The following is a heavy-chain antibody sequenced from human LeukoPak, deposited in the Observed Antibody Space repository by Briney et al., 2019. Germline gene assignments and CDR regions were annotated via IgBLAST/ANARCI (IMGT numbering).Heavy chain of an antibody. D-gene: IGHD2-2*01. CDR2: ISGSGGST. CDR1: GFTFSSYA. J-gene: IGHJ6*03. V-gene: IGHV3-23*01. Sequence: GGSLRLSCAASGFTFSSYAMSWVRQAPGKGLEWVSAISGSGGSTYYADSVKGRFTISRDNSKNTLYLQMNSLRAEDTAVYYRARVYCSSTSCYPDRDYYYYMDVWGKGTTVTVSS. CDR3: ARVYCSSTSCYPDRDYYYYMDV.